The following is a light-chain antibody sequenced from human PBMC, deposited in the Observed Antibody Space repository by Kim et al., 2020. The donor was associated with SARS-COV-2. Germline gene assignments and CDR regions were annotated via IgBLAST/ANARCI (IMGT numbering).Light chain of an antibody. CDR3: QQSHDFPFT. CDR2: AAS. J-gene: IGKJ3*01. Sequence: ASVGDRVTITCRASQDITTWLAWYQQKPGKAPKLLIYAASNLEIGVPSRFSGSGSGTDFTLTIRSLQPEDFATYYCQQSHDFPFTFGPGTKVDIK. V-gene: IGKV1-12*01. CDR1: QDITTW.